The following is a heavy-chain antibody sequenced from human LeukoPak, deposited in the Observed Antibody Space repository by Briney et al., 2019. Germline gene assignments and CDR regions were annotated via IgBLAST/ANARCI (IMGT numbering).Heavy chain of an antibody. Sequence: PGGSLRLSCAASGFTFSSYAMSWVRQAPGKGLEWVSAISGSGGSTYYADSVKGWFTISRDNSKNTLYLQMNRLRAEDTAVYYCAKVSVHYYGSGSYFDYWGQGTLVTVSS. CDR1: GFTFSSYA. CDR2: ISGSGGST. J-gene: IGHJ4*02. V-gene: IGHV3-23*01. D-gene: IGHD3-10*01. CDR3: AKVSVHYYGSGSYFDY.